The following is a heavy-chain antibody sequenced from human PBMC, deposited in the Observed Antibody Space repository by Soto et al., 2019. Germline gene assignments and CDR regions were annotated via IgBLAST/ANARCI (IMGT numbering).Heavy chain of an antibody. CDR3: ARVESSGWYPYYYYGMDV. J-gene: IGHJ6*02. Sequence: VQLVESGGGLVQPGGSLRLSCAASGFTFSSYWMSWVRQAPGKGLEWVANIKQDGSEKYYVDSVKGRFTISRDNAKNSLYLQMNSLRAEDTAVYYCARVESSGWYPYYYYGMDVWGQGTTVTVSS. CDR1: GFTFSSYW. CDR2: IKQDGSEK. D-gene: IGHD6-19*01. V-gene: IGHV3-7*03.